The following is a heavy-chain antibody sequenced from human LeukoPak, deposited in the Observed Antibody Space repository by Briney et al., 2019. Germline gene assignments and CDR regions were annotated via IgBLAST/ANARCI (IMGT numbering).Heavy chain of an antibody. CDR2: INQDGSEK. V-gene: IGHV3-7*01. CDR3: AREAYDFWSGSAF. CDR1: GFSFSDYW. J-gene: IGHJ4*02. Sequence: PGGSLRLSCAASGFSFSDYWVTWVRQAPGKGLEWVANINQDGSEKHYVDSVKGRITISRDNAKNSLFLQMTSLRAEDTAVYYCAREAYDFWSGSAFWGQGTQVTVSS. D-gene: IGHD3-3*01.